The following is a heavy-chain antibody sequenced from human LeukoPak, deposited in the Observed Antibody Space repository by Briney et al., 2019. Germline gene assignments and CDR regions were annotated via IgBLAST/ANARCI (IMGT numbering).Heavy chain of an antibody. CDR1: GFTFSSYA. CDR3: AREYDYLWASYRSTNYFDY. V-gene: IGHV3-30-3*01. D-gene: IGHD3-16*02. Sequence: PGRSLRLSCAASGFTFSSYAMHWVRQAPGKGLEWEAVISYDGSNKYYADSVKGRFTISRDNSKNTLYLQMNSLRAEDTCVYYCAREYDYLWASYRSTNYFDYWGQGTLVTVSS. CDR2: ISYDGSNK. J-gene: IGHJ4*02.